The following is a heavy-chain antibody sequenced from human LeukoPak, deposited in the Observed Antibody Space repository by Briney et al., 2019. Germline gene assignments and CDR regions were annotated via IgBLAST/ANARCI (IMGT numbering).Heavy chain of an antibody. D-gene: IGHD6-19*01. J-gene: IGHJ4*02. CDR3: ATESGWHSEGY. V-gene: IGHV1-18*01. CDR1: GYTFTSYG. Sequence: GASVKVSCKASGYTFTSYGITWVRQALGQGLEWMGWISAYNGNTNYAQKLQGRVTMTEDTSTDTAYMELSSLRSEDTAVYYCATESGWHSEGYWGQGTLVTVSS. CDR2: ISAYNGNT.